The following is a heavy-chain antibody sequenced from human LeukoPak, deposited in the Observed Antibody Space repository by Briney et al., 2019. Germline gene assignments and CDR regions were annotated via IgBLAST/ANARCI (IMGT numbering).Heavy chain of an antibody. CDR1: GGSFSGYY. CDR3: SRGRRDGYTGPWYFDL. J-gene: IGHJ2*01. V-gene: IGHV4-34*01. CDR2: TNYSGST. Sequence: SETLSLTCAVYGGSFSGYYWSWIRQPPGKGLEWIGETNYSGSTNYNPSLESRVTISVDTSKNQFSLKLSSVTAADTAVYYCSRGRRDGYTGPWYFDLWGRGTLVTVSS. D-gene: IGHD5-24*01.